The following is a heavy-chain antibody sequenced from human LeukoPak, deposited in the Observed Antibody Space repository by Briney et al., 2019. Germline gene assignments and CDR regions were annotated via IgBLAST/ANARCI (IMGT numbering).Heavy chain of an antibody. CDR3: ARSRRSGSYPGHFDY. J-gene: IGHJ4*02. D-gene: IGHD1-26*01. Sequence: ASVKVSCKASGYTFTGYYMHWVRQAPGQGLEWMGWINPNSGGTNYAQKFQGRVTMTRDTSISTAYMELSRLRSDDTAVYYCARSRRSGSYPGHFDYWGQGTLVTVSS. V-gene: IGHV1-2*02. CDR2: INPNSGGT. CDR1: GYTFTGYY.